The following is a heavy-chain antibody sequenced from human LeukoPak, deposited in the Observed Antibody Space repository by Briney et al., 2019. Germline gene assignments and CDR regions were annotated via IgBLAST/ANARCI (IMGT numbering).Heavy chain of an antibody. J-gene: IGHJ4*02. Sequence: ASVKVSCKASGYTFTGYYMHWVRQAPGQGLEWMGWINPNSGGTNYAQKFQGRVTMTTDTSISTTYMELRRLRSDDTAVYYCARAPSIRVITNFDYWGQGTLVTVSS. CDR3: ARAPSIRVITNFDY. CDR1: GYTFTGYY. D-gene: IGHD3-16*02. CDR2: INPNSGGT. V-gene: IGHV1-2*02.